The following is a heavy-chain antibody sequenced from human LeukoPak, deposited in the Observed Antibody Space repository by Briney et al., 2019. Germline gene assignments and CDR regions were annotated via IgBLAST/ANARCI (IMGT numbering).Heavy chain of an antibody. Sequence: ASVKVSCKASGYTFTTYAITWVRQAPGQGLEWMGWISAYNGDTNYAQRLQGRVTMTTDTSTSTAYMELRSLRSDDTAVYYCARGGGDFWSGFYSFYYYGMDVWGQGTTVTVS. J-gene: IGHJ6*02. CDR2: ISAYNGDT. CDR1: GYTFTTYA. D-gene: IGHD3-3*01. CDR3: ARGGGDFWSGFYSFYYYGMDV. V-gene: IGHV1-18*01.